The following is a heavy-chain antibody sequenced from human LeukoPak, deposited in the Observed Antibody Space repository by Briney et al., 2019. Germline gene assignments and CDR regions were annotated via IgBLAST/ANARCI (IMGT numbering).Heavy chain of an antibody. V-gene: IGHV4-34*01. CDR1: GGYFSGFY. Sequence: PSETLSLTCVVDGGYFSGFYWTWIRQAPGKGLEWIGEISYSGSTKYNPSLKSRVTIEVDTSKKQISLSLSSVTAADTAVYYCAKGKAGHYHSVTDEYYYYMDVWGKGTTVIVSS. CDR3: AKGKAGHYHSVTDEYYYYMDV. J-gene: IGHJ6*03. CDR2: ISYSGST. D-gene: IGHD3-9*01.